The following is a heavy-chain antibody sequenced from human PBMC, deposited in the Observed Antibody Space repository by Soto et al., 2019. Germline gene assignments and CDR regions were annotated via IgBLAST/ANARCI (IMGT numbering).Heavy chain of an antibody. CDR3: ARGPTDYYDNSGNYFLDY. CDR2: ISTYNGNT. Sequence: QVQLVQSGAEVKKPGASVKVSCKASGYTFTTYGMSWVRQAPGQGLDWMGWISTYNGNTKYAERLQGRVTMTTDTTTITAYMEMRSMRSDDTAVYFCARGPTDYYDNSGNYFLDYWVQGTLVTVSS. V-gene: IGHV1-18*01. D-gene: IGHD3-22*01. CDR1: GYTFTTYG. J-gene: IGHJ4*02.